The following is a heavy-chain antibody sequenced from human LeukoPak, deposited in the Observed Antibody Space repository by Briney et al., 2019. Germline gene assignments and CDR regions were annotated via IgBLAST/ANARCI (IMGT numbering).Heavy chain of an antibody. V-gene: IGHV4-59*08. J-gene: IGHJ4*02. Sequence: SETLSLTCTVSGGSISSYYWSWIRQPPGKGLEWIGYIYYSGSTNYNPSLKSRVTISVATSKNQFSLKLSSVTAADTAVYYCARRHSSGYYYFDYWGQGTLVTVSS. CDR3: ARRHSSGYYYFDY. D-gene: IGHD3-22*01. CDR1: GGSISSYY. CDR2: IYYSGST.